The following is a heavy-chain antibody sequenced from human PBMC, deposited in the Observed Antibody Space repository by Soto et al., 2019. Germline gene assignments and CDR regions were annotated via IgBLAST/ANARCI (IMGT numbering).Heavy chain of an antibody. CDR3: VKGLNYNFDNIGFHG. CDR1: GFTFDDYA. Sequence: GGSLRLSCAASGFTFDDYAMHWVRQLPGKGLEWVSGISWNSGSAAYMDSVRGRFLISRDNAKKSLFLQMRSLRPEDTALYYCVKGLNYNFDNIGFHGWGQGTLVTVSS. V-gene: IGHV3-9*01. D-gene: IGHD3-22*01. CDR2: ISWNSGSA. J-gene: IGHJ4*02.